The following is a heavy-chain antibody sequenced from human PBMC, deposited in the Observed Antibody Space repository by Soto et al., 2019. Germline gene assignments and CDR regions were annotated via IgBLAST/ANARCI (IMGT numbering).Heavy chain of an antibody. CDR3: ARRAVYDSSGFFDY. J-gene: IGHJ4*02. CDR2: IYYGGST. V-gene: IGHV4-59*01. D-gene: IGHD3-22*01. CDR1: DGSISSYY. Sequence: SETLSLTCTVSDGSISSYYWSWIRQPPGKGLEWIGYIYYGGSTNYNPSLKSRVTISVDTSKNQFPLKLSSVTAADTAVYYCARRAVYDSSGFFDYWGQGTLVTVSS.